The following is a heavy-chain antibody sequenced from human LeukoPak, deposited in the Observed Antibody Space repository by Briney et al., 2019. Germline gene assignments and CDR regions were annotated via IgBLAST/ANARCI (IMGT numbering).Heavy chain of an antibody. J-gene: IGHJ3*02. CDR1: GFTFSSYG. V-gene: IGHV1-24*01. Sequence: GGSLRLSCAASGFTFSSYGMHWVRQAPGKGLEWMGGFDPEDGETIYAQKFQGRVTMTEDTSTDTAYMELSSLRSEDTAVYYCTPMIVDAFDIWGQGTMVTVSS. CDR2: FDPEDGET. CDR3: TPMIVDAFDI. D-gene: IGHD3-22*01.